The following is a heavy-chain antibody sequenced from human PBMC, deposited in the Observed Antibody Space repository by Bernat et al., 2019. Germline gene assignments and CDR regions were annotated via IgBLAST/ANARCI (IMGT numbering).Heavy chain of an antibody. D-gene: IGHD5-12*01. CDR3: ARRCGGGYDYRFDY. V-gene: IGHV4-39*01. CDR1: GGSISSSSYY. J-gene: IGHJ4*02. CDR2: IYNSGST. Sequence: QLQLQESGPGLVKPSETLSLTCTVSGGSISSSSYYWGWIRQPPGKGLEWIGNIYNSGSTYYNPSLKSRVTMSVDTTKSQFALKLSSVTAADTAVYYCARRCGGGYDYRFDYWGQGTLVTVSS.